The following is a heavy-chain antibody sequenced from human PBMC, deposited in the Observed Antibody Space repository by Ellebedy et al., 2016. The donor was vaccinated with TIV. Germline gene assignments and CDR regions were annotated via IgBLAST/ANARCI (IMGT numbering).Heavy chain of an antibody. V-gene: IGHV4-59*08. Sequence: SETLSLTCTVSGGSISPYYWSWIRQPPGKGLEWIGYISYSGSTDYNPSLKSRVTISVDTSKNQFSLKLTSVTAADTAVYYCARHINPITQTEYASMGGFDHWGRGTLVTVSS. D-gene: IGHD2-2*01. CDR2: ISYSGST. CDR1: GGSISPYY. J-gene: IGHJ4*02. CDR3: ARHINPITQTEYASMGGFDH.